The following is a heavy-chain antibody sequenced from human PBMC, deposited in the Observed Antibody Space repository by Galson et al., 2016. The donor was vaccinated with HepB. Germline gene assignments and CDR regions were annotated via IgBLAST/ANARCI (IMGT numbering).Heavy chain of an antibody. CDR1: GFSFNNYA. D-gene: IGHD3-22*01. Sequence: SLRLSCAASGFSFNNYAMSWVRQAPGKGLEWVSGISGSGGSTYSADSVKGRFTISRDNSKNTLYLQMNSLRAEDTAVYYCAKEDSMIVVGGFDYWGQGTLGTVSS. CDR2: ISGSGGST. J-gene: IGHJ4*02. CDR3: AKEDSMIVVGGFDY. V-gene: IGHV3-23*01.